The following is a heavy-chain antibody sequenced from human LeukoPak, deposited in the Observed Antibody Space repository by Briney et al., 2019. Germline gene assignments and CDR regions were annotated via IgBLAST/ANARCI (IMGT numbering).Heavy chain of an antibody. CDR1: GGSISSYY. CDR2: IYYSGST. CDR3: ARGGGYDSSGYYCRPINWFDP. J-gene: IGHJ5*02. V-gene: IGHV4-59*01. Sequence: SETLSLTCTVSGGSISSYYWSWIRQPPGKGLEWIGYIYYSGSTNYNPSLKSRVTISVDTSKNQFSLKLSSVTAADTAVYYCARGGGYDSSGYYCRPINWFDPWGQGTLVTVSS. D-gene: IGHD3-22*01.